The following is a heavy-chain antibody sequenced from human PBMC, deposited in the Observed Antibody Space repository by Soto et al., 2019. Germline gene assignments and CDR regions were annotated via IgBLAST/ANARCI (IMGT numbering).Heavy chain of an antibody. Sequence: PGGSLKISCKGSGYSFTSYWINWGRQMPGKGLEWMGVIYPGDSDTRYSPSFQGQVTISADKSINTAYLQWRSLKASDTAVYYCARHRGSPGSYFSMDVWGQGTTVTVSS. J-gene: IGHJ6*02. CDR3: ARHRGSPGSYFSMDV. D-gene: IGHD5-12*01. CDR2: IYPGDSDT. CDR1: GYSFTSYW. V-gene: IGHV5-51*01.